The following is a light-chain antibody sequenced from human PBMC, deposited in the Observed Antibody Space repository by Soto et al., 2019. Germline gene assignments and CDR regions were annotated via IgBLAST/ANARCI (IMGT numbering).Light chain of an antibody. CDR3: QSYDSSLSGVV. J-gene: IGLJ2*01. CDR1: SSNIGAGYN. CDR2: GNS. Sequence: QSVRTQPPSVSGAPGQRVTISCTGSSSNIGAGYNLHWYRQLPGTAPKLLIYGNSNRPSGVPDRFSGSKSGTSASLAITGLQAEDEADYYCQSYDSSLSGVVFGGGTKLTVL. V-gene: IGLV1-40*01.